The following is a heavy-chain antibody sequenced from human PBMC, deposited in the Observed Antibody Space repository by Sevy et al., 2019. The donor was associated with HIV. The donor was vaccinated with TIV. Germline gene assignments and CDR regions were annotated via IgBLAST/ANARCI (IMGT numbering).Heavy chain of an antibody. V-gene: IGHV3-21*01. D-gene: IGHD4-17*01. CDR2: ISSSSSYI. J-gene: IGHJ5*02. CDR1: GFTFSSYS. CDR3: ARSRWPPRGGFHP. Sequence: GGSLRLSCAASGFTFSSYSMNWVRQAPGKGLEWVSSISSSSSYIYYADSVKGRFTISRDNAKNSLYLQMNSLRAEDTAVYYCARSRWPPRGGFHPWGQGTLVTVSS.